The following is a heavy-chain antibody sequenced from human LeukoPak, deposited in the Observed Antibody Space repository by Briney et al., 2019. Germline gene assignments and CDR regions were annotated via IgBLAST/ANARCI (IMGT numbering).Heavy chain of an antibody. V-gene: IGHV4-34*01. CDR3: ARGPGTVGLSP. CDR1: GGSYTNYY. Sequence: SETLSLTCNVSGGSYTNYYCSWIRQTPEKGLEWIGQINHSGDTSYNPSLRSRVTLSVDRSKNQFSLKVTSVTAADTGVYFCARGPGTVGLSPWGQGTLVTVSS. CDR2: INHSGDT. J-gene: IGHJ5*02. D-gene: IGHD1/OR15-1a*01.